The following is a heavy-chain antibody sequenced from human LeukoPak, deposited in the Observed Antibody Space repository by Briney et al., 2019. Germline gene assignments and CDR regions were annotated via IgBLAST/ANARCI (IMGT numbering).Heavy chain of an antibody. D-gene: IGHD1-1*01. CDR2: TIMTGTTT. CDR3: ARMKRELAKGGYYYYYSLDV. Sequence: GGSLRLSCAASGFTFSDYYMTWIRQAPGKGLEWVSYTIMTGTTTYYADSVTGRVTMSRDNAKNSLYLQMNSLRVEDTAVYYCARMKRELAKGGYYYYYSLDVWGNGTTVTVSS. V-gene: IGHV3-11*04. CDR1: GFTFSDYY. J-gene: IGHJ6*03.